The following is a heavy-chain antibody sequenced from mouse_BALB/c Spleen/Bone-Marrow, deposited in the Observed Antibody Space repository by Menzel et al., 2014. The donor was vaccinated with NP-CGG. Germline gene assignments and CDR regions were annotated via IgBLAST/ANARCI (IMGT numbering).Heavy chain of an antibody. CDR1: GFNIKDYY. CDR2: IDPENGDT. J-gene: IGHJ1*01. D-gene: IGHD2-1*01. CDR3: NAAIYYGNYFDV. Sequence: DVKLQESGAELVRSGASVKLSCTASGFNIKDYYMHWVKQRPEQGLEWIGWIDPENGDTEYASKFQGKSTMTADTSSNTAYLQLSSLTSEDTAVYYCNAAIYYGNYFDVWGAGTTVTVSS. V-gene: IGHV14-4*02.